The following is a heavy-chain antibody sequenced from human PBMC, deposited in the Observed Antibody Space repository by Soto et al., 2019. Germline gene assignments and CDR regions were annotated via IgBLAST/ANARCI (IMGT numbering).Heavy chain of an antibody. D-gene: IGHD3-9*01. CDR2: INHSGST. J-gene: IGHJ5*02. V-gene: IGHV4-34*01. Sequence: SETLSLTCAVYGGSFSGYYWSWIRQPPGKGLEWIGEINHSGSTNYNPSLKSRVTISVDTSKNQFPLKLSSVTAADTAVYYCASLAPLRYFDWLLPHNWFDPWGQGTLVTVSS. CDR3: ASLAPLRYFDWLLPHNWFDP. CDR1: GGSFSGYY.